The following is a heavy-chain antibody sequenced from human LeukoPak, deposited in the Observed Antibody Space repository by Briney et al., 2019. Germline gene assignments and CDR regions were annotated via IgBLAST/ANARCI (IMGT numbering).Heavy chain of an antibody. V-gene: IGHV3-23*01. D-gene: IGHD1-26*01. CDR3: AKDNDSGSYYYISSTVFDY. CDR2: ISGSGGST. J-gene: IGHJ4*02. Sequence: GGSLRLSCAASGFTFSSYAMSWVRQAPGKGLEWVSAISGSGGSTYYADSVKGRFTISRDNSKNTLYLQMNSLRAEDTAVYYCAKDNDSGSYYYISSTVFDYWGQGTLVTVSS. CDR1: GFTFSSYA.